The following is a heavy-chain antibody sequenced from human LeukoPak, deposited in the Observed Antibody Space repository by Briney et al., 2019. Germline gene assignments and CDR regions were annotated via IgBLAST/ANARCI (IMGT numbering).Heavy chain of an antibody. V-gene: IGHV4-4*07. D-gene: IGHD5-24*01. Sequence: SETLSLTCTVSGGSISSSYYSWIRQPAGKGLEWIGRIYISGSTNYNPSLKSRVTTSVDTSKNQFSLKLSSVTAADTAVYYCARDHLDGHFDYWGQGTLVTVSS. CDR1: GGSISSSY. CDR2: IYISGST. J-gene: IGHJ4*02. CDR3: ARDHLDGHFDY.